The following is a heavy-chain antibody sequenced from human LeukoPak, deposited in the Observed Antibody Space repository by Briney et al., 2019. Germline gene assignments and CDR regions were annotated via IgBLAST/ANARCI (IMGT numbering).Heavy chain of an antibody. CDR2: IYSDGTT. CDR3: AREGYCNSINCPTKDF. D-gene: IGHD2-2*01. Sequence: GGSLRLSCVGSGFTVSNNYMSWVRQAPGKGLEWVSVIYSDGTTYYADSVKGRFTISRDNSKNTLFLQMNSLRAEDTAVYYCAREGYCNSINCPTKDFWGQGTLVTVSS. J-gene: IGHJ4*02. CDR1: GFTVSNNY. V-gene: IGHV3-53*01.